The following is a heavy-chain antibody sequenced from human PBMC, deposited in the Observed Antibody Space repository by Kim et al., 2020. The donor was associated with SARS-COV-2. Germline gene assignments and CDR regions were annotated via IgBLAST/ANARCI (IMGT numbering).Heavy chain of an antibody. CDR2: YI. CDR3: ARVKRNYVDY. Sequence: YIYYADSVKGRFTISRDNAKNSLYLQMNSLRAEDTAVYYCARVKRNYVDYWGQGTLVTVSS. V-gene: IGHV3-21*01. J-gene: IGHJ4*02.